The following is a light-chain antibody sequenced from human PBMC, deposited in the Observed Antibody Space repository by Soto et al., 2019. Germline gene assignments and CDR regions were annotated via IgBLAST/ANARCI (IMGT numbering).Light chain of an antibody. J-gene: IGKJ2*01. CDR1: QTIAGH. CDR3: QQSYTTPYT. CDR2: AAS. Sequence: DIQMTQSPSSLSASVGDRVTIPCRASQTIAGHLNWYQQKPGTPPKLLIYAASSFQSGVPSRFSGSGSGTGFTLTISSLQPEDSATYFCQQSYTTPYTFGQGTKLEIK. V-gene: IGKV1-39*01.